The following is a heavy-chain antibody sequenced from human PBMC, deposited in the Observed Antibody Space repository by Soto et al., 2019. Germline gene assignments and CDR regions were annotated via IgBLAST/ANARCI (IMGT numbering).Heavy chain of an antibody. Sequence: QVQLVESGGGVVQPGRSLRLSCAASGFTFSSYGMHWVRQAPGKGLEWVAVIWFDGSNKFYADSVKGRFTISRDNSKNTVSLLMNSLSDEDSAAYYCATTGPYWGEGPLVTVSS. V-gene: IGHV3-33*01. CDR1: GFTFSSYG. CDR2: IWFDGSNK. J-gene: IGHJ4*02. CDR3: ATTGPY.